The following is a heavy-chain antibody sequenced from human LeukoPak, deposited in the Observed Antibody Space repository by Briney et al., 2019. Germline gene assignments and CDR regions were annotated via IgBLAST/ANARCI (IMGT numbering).Heavy chain of an antibody. J-gene: IGHJ4*02. CDR3: ARVSAGATTVDY. CDR1: GGSISSSNW. CDR2: IYHSGST. D-gene: IGHD1-26*01. V-gene: IGHV4-4*02. Sequence: SEALSLTCAVSGGSISSSNWWSWVRQPPGKGLEWIGEIYHSGSTNYNPSLKSRVTISVDKSKNQFSLKLSSVTAADTAVYYCARVSAGATTVDYWAQGTLVPVSS.